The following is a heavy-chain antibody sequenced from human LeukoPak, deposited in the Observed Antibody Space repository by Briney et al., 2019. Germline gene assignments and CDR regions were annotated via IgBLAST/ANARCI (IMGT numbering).Heavy chain of an antibody. CDR3: ARGGYYGSGNDFRFDP. D-gene: IGHD3-10*01. V-gene: IGHV4-59*01. Sequence: PSETLSLTCTVSGDSISSYYWSWIRQPPGKGLEWIGYIHYSGSTNYNPSLKSRVTISVDTSKNQFSLIPSSVTAADTAVYYCARGGYYGSGNDFRFDPWGQGTLVTVSS. J-gene: IGHJ5*02. CDR2: IHYSGST. CDR1: GDSISSYY.